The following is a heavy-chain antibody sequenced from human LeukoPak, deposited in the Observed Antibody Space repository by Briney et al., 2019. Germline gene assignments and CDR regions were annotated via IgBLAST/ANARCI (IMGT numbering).Heavy chain of an antibody. Sequence: GGSLRLSCAASGFTFSNYAMLWVRQAPGKGLEWVAIILSDGSNKYYADSVKGRFTISRDNSKNTLYLQMNSLRAEDAAVYYCARDVNTSMLYYYYGVDVWGQGTTVTVSS. V-gene: IGHV3-30-3*01. CDR2: ILSDGSNK. CDR1: GFTFSNYA. CDR3: ARDVNTSMLYYYYGVDV. D-gene: IGHD5-18*01. J-gene: IGHJ6*02.